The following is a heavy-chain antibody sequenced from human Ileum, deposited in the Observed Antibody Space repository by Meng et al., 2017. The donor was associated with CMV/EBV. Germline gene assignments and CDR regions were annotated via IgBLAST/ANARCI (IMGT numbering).Heavy chain of an antibody. J-gene: IGHJ5*01. D-gene: IGHD3-16*01. CDR2: ISGTGGGT. Sequence: ASGFTFSGYGMSWVRQAPGKGLEWVSGISGTGGGTYYPDSVKGRFSISSNNSKNPLLLHLTLLLVEDTAVYYCAKGMGITRFWF. CDR1: GFTFSGYG. V-gene: IGHV3-23*01. CDR3: AKGMGITRFWF.